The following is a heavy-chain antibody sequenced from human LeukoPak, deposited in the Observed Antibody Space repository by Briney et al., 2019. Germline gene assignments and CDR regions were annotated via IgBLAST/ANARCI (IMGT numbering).Heavy chain of an antibody. Sequence: GGSLRLSCAASGFTFNNYVMHWVRQAPGKGLEWVGVISYDGNKKYYTDSVRGRFTISRDNSKNTLYLQVNSLRTEDTGVYYCATQRAPGYSSNWPEFDYWGQGTLVTVSS. D-gene: IGHD6-13*01. CDR2: ISYDGNKK. V-gene: IGHV3-30*03. CDR3: ATQRAPGYSSNWPEFDY. CDR1: GFTFNNYV. J-gene: IGHJ4*02.